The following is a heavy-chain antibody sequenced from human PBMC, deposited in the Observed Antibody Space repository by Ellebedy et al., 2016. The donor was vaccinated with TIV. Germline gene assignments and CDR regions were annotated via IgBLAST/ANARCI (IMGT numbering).Heavy chain of an antibody. Sequence: GESLKISXAASGFTFWNHWMQWLRQAPGKGLEWVSYISPSGDTYYADSVKGRFTISRDNAKNSLYLQMNSLRGEDTAVYYCARDPDSASKVDFWGQGTLVTVSP. J-gene: IGHJ4*02. CDR1: GFTFWNHW. V-gene: IGHV3-69-1*01. D-gene: IGHD1-14*01. CDR2: ISPSGDT. CDR3: ARDPDSASKVDF.